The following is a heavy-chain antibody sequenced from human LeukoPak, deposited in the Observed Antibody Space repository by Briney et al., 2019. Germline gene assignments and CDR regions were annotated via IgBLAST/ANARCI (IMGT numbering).Heavy chain of an antibody. CDR1: GFTFSSYA. CDR2: MSGSGGST. CDR3: AKDRRITGTTGGWFDP. D-gene: IGHD1-7*01. J-gene: IGHJ5*02. Sequence: GGSLRLSCAASGFTFSSYAMSWVRQAPGKGLEWVSAMSGSGGSTYYADSVKGRFTISRDNSKNTLYLQMNSLRAEDTAVYYCAKDRRITGTTGGWFDPWGQGTLVTVSS. V-gene: IGHV3-23*01.